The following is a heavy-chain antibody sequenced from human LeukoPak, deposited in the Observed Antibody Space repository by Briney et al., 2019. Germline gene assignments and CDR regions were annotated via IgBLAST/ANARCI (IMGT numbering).Heavy chain of an antibody. D-gene: IGHD2-15*01. V-gene: IGHV3-23*01. J-gene: IGHJ4*02. CDR3: VTAPTRTYSVY. Sequence: PGGSLRLSCAASGFTFSSYAMSWVRQAPGKELEWVSAISGSGDTIYYADSVKGRFTISRDNAKNSLFLQMNSLRAEDTAIYYCVTAPTRTYSVYWGQGTLVTVSS. CDR2: ISGSGDTI. CDR1: GFTFSSYA.